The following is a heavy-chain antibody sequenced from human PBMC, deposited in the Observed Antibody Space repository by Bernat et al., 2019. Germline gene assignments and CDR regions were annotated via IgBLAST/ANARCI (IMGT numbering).Heavy chain of an antibody. Sequence: EVQLVESGGGLVQPGRSLRLSCAASGFTFDDYAMHWVRQAPGKGLEWVSGISWNSGSIGYADSVKGRFTISRDNAKNSLYLQMNSLRAEDTALYYCAKDIRGDGYNWLGLFEYWGQGTLVTVSS. V-gene: IGHV3-9*01. CDR3: AKDIRGDGYNWLGLFEY. D-gene: IGHD5-24*01. J-gene: IGHJ4*02. CDR2: ISWNSGSI. CDR1: GFTFDDYA.